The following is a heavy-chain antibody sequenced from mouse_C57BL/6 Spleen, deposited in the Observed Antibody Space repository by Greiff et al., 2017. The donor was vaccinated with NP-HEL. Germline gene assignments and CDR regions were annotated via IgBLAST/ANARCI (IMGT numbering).Heavy chain of an antibody. V-gene: IGHV1-26*01. J-gene: IGHJ2*01. Sequence: EVQLQQSGPELVKPGASVKISCKASGYTFTDYYMNWVKQSHGKSLEWIGDINPNNGGTSYNQKFKGKATLTVDKSSSTAYMELRSLTSEDSAVNYCARWEGFGDYDDYWGQGTTLTVSS. CDR3: ARWEGFGDYDDY. D-gene: IGHD2-4*01. CDR2: INPNNGGT. CDR1: GYTFTDYY.